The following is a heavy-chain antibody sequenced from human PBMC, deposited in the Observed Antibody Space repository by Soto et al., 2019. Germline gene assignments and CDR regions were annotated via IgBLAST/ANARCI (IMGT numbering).Heavy chain of an antibody. Sequence: PGWSIGLCSAASGFRFCSSGMAWARQAPGKGLEWVSAISSDSSYIYYPDSVKGRFIISRDNAKNSLYLQMNSLRAEDTAVYYYARDTPPFDYCGQGSLVTGSS. CDR1: GFRFCSSG. V-gene: IGHV3-21*01. CDR3: ARDTPPFDY. J-gene: IGHJ4*02. CDR2: ISSDSSYI.